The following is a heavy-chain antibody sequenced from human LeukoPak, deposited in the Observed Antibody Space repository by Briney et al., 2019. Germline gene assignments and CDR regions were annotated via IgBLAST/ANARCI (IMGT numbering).Heavy chain of an antibody. CDR1: GFTFSNYL. CDR2: IKQDGSEK. CDR3: ARALPTGAPGEDY. V-gene: IGHV3-7*01. J-gene: IGHJ4*02. Sequence: GGSLRLSCAASGFTFSNYLMSWVRQAPGKGLEWVANIKQDGSEKSFVDSLKGRFSISRDKSKNSLYLQMNRLRTEDTAVYYCARALPTGAPGEDYWGQGTLVTVSS. D-gene: IGHD1-1*01.